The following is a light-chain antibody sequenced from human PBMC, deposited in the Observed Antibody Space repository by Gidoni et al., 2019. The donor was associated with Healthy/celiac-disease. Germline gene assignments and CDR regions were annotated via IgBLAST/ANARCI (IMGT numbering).Light chain of an antibody. J-gene: IGKJ4*02. V-gene: IGKV1-39*01. CDR1: QSISSY. Sequence: DIQMTQSPSSLSASVGDRVTINCRASQSISSYSYGYQQKPGKAPTLLIYAASSLHSAVPSRFSGSGSGTDFTLTSSSLQPEDFATYYCQQSYSTPPLTCGGGTKVEIK. CDR2: AAS. CDR3: QQSYSTPPLT.